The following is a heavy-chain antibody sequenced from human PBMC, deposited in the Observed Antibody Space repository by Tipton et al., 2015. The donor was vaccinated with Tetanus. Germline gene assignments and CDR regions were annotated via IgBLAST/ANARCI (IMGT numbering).Heavy chain of an antibody. D-gene: IGHD6-13*01. J-gene: IGHJ5*02. Sequence: SLRLSCAASGFTFSSYWMDWVRQAPGERLEWVAAIRQNGNEKYYVDSVKGRFTISRDNAKNSLYLQMNSLRDDDTAVYYCARAFFAAATSWGQGTLVTVSS. V-gene: IGHV3-7*01. CDR1: GFTFSSYW. CDR3: ARAFFAAATS. CDR2: IRQNGNEK.